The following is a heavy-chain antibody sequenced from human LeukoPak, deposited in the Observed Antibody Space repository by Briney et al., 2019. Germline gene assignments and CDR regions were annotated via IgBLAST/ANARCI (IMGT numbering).Heavy chain of an antibody. Sequence: SVKVSCKASGGTFSSYAISWVRQAPGQGLEWMGRIIPILGIANYAQKFQGRVTITADKSTSTAYMELSSLRSEDTAVYYCARDYGGSGWYEDWFDPWGQGTLVTVSS. J-gene: IGHJ5*02. CDR2: IIPILGIA. V-gene: IGHV1-69*04. CDR1: GGTFSSYA. CDR3: ARDYGGSGWYEDWFDP. D-gene: IGHD6-19*01.